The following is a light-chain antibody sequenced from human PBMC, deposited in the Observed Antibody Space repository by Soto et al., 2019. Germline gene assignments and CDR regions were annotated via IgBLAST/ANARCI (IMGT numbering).Light chain of an antibody. CDR2: KVS. Sequence: VMTQSPDSLAVSLCERATINCKSSQSVLYSSNNKNYLNWFQQRPGQSPRRLIYKVSNRDSGVPDRFSGRGSGTDFTLTISRVEADDVGVYYCMQATHWPWTFGQGTKVDI. CDR3: MQATHWPWT. J-gene: IGKJ1*01. CDR1: QSVLYSSNNKNY. V-gene: IGKV2-30*01.